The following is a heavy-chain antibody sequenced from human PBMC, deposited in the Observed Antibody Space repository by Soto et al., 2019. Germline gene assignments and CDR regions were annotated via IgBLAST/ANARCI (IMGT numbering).Heavy chain of an antibody. CDR1: GGSFSGYY. J-gene: IGHJ4*02. V-gene: IGHV4-34*01. Sequence: QVRLKQWGAGLLKPSETLSLTCAVFGGSFSGYYWSWIRQPPGKGLEWIGEINHSGSTKYNPSLKSRVTISVDTSKNQFSLKLTSVTAADTAVYYCASPSRFDSSGYYFDSWGKGTPVSVSS. CDR3: ASPSRFDSSGYYFDS. CDR2: INHSGST. D-gene: IGHD3-22*01.